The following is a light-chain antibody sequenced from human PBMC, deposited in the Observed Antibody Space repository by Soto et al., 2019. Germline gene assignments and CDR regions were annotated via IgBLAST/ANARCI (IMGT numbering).Light chain of an antibody. V-gene: IGKV3-11*01. CDR1: QSVSSY. CDR3: QQRSNWLIT. J-gene: IGKJ5*01. Sequence: EIVFSPSPATLALSPGERATLSWRASQSVSSYLAWYQQKPGQAPRLLIYDASNRATGIPARFSGSGSGTDFTLTISSLEPEDFAVYYCQQRSNWLITFGQGTRLEIK. CDR2: DAS.